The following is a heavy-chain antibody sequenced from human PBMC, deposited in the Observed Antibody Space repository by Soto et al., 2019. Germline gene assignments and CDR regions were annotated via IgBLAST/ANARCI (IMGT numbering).Heavy chain of an antibody. V-gene: IGHV1-69*13. CDR2: IIPIIGTP. CDR3: ARERDGSGILSYYFDQ. J-gene: IGHJ4*02. CDR1: GGSLRNSG. D-gene: IGHD3-10*01. Sequence: SVKVSCKTSGGSLRNSGINWVRQAPGQGLEWVGGIIPIIGTPNYLQRLQTRVTITADESTNTAFLELGSLRFDDTAIYYCARERDGSGILSYYFDQWGQGTLVTVS.